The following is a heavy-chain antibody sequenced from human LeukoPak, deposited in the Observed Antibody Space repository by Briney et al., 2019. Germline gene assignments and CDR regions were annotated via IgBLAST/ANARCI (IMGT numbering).Heavy chain of an antibody. CDR2: INHSGYT. Sequence: PSETLSLTCAVYGGSFTDYYWTWIRQPPGKGLEWIGEINHSGYTNYNPSLKSRLTISVDTSKKQFSLHLRSATAADTAVYYCARSWGTTGPPPNYWGQGALVTVSS. CDR3: ARSWGTTGPPPNY. CDR1: GGSFTDYY. V-gene: IGHV4-34*01. J-gene: IGHJ4*02. D-gene: IGHD3-16*01.